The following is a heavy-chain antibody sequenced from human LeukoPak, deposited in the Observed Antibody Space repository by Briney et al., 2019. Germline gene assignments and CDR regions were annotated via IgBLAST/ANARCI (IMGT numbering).Heavy chain of an antibody. J-gene: IGHJ4*02. CDR1: GGSISSSNW. CDR2: IYHSGST. D-gene: IGHD5-12*01. CDR3: ARSGYSGYEGPFDY. Sequence: PSETLSLTCAVSGGSISSSNWWSWVRQPPGKGLEWIGEIYHSGSTNYNPSLKSRVTMSVDKSKNQFSLKLSSVTAADTAVYYCARSGYSGYEGPFDYWGQGTLVTVSS. V-gene: IGHV4-4*02.